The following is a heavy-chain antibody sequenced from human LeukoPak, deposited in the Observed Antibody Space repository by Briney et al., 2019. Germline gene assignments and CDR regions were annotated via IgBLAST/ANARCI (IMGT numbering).Heavy chain of an antibody. D-gene: IGHD3-10*01. CDR3: ARAYYYGSGSYFFDY. J-gene: IGHJ4*02. CDR2: IGTAGDP. V-gene: IGHV3-13*05. Sequence: GGSLRLSCAASGSTFSSYDMHWVRQATGKGLEWVSAIGTAGDPYYPGSVRGRFTISRENAKNSLYLQMNSLRAGDTAVYYCARAYYYGSGSYFFDYWGQGTLVTVSS. CDR1: GSTFSSYD.